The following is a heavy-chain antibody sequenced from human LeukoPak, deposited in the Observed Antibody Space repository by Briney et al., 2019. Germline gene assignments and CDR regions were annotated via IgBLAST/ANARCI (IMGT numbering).Heavy chain of an antibody. CDR3: ARGTGFGVVFNYYQYYMDV. D-gene: IGHD3-3*01. CDR1: GGSFNNYY. CDR2: INHSGST. V-gene: IGHV4-34*01. J-gene: IGHJ6*03. Sequence: KPSETLSLTCAVYGGSFNNYYWSWIRQPPGTGLEWIGEINHSGSTKYNPSLKSRVTISVDTSTNQFSLKLTSVTAADTAVYYCARGTGFGVVFNYYQYYMDVWGKGTTVTVSS.